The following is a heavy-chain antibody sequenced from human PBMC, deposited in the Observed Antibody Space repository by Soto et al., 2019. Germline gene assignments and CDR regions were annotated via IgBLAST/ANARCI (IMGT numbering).Heavy chain of an antibody. J-gene: IGHJ6*02. CDR3: ARPRARDYRMDV. CDR2: ISAYNGNT. V-gene: IGHV1-18*01. Sequence: ASVKVSCKASGYTFTSYGISWVRQAPGQGLEWMGWISAYNGNTNYAQKLQGRVTMTTDTSASTAYMELRSLRSDDTAVYYCARPRARDYRMDVWGQGTTVIVSS. CDR1: GYTFTSYG. D-gene: IGHD6-6*01.